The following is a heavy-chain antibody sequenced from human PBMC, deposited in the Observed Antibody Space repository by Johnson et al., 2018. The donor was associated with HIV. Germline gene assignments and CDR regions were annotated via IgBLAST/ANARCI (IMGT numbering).Heavy chain of an antibody. Sequence: QVQLVESGGGVVQPRGSLRLSCAAPGFTLNTYGMHWVRQAPGKGLEWVAFIRYDGSYKYYVDSVKGRFIISRDNSKNTLYLQINSLRGEDTAVYYCAIDMVRGVTAGGAFDIWGQGTMVTVSS. CDR3: AIDMVRGVTAGGAFDI. D-gene: IGHD3-10*01. CDR1: GFTLNTYG. V-gene: IGHV3-30*02. CDR2: IRYDGSYK. J-gene: IGHJ3*02.